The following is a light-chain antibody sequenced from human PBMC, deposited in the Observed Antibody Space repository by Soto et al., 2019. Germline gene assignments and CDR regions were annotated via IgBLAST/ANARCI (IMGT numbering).Light chain of an antibody. J-gene: IGKJ1*01. Sequence: DFVLTQSPDSLAVSLGARATINCKSSQSVSHTSNSHPLVSWYQQKPGQSPKLLIYWTSIRESGVPERFIGGGSGAEFTLTIRSLQLEDVAVYYCQQSLGNFTWTFGQGTKVEIK. CDR1: QSVSHTSNSHPL. V-gene: IGKV4-1*01. CDR3: QQSLGNFTWT. CDR2: WTS.